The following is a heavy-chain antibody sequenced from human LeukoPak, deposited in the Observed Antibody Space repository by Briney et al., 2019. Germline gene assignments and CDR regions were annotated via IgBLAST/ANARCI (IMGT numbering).Heavy chain of an antibody. D-gene: IGHD3-10*01. J-gene: IGHJ6*02. CDR1: GFTFNSYE. Sequence: GGSLRLSCAASGFTFNSYEMNWVRQAPGKGLEWVSYISSSGITIYYADSVKGRFTISRDNAKNSLYLQMNSLRAEDTAVYYCARDLGYHYGSGSYLYYYYYGMDVWGQGTTVTVSS. CDR3: ARDLGYHYGSGSYLYYYYYGMDV. CDR2: ISSSGITI. V-gene: IGHV3-48*03.